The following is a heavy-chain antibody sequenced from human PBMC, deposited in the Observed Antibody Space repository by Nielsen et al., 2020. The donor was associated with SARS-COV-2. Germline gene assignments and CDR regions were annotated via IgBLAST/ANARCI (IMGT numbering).Heavy chain of an antibody. Sequence: GESLKISCAASGFTFSDYYMSWIRQAPGKGLEWVSYISSSSSYTNYADSVKGRFTISRDNAKNSLYLQMNSLRAEDTAVYYCARGGTVGYCSSTSCWRLRRYWYFDLWGRGTLVTVSS. CDR2: ISSSSSYT. V-gene: IGHV3-11*06. CDR1: GFTFSDYY. CDR3: ARGGTVGYCSSTSCWRLRRYWYFDL. J-gene: IGHJ2*01. D-gene: IGHD2-2*01.